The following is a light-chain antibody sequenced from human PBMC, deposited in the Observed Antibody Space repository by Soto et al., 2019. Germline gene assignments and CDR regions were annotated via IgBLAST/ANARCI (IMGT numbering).Light chain of an antibody. CDR3: AAWDDSLNAHYV. Sequence: QSFLTQPPSASGTPGQRVTISCSGSSSNIGSNTVNWYQQLPGTAPKLLIYSNNQRPSGVPDRFSGSKSGTSASLAISGLQSEDEADYYCAAWDDSLNAHYVFGTGTK. CDR1: SSNIGSNT. V-gene: IGLV1-44*01. CDR2: SNN. J-gene: IGLJ1*01.